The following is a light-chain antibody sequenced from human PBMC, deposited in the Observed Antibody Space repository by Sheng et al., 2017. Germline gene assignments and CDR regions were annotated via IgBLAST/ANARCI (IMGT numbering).Light chain of an antibody. CDR2: EAS. V-gene: IGKV3-15*01. Sequence: EIVMTQSPATLSMSPGERATLSCRASQSVNSNLAWYQQKPGQAPRLLIYEASTRATGIPARFSGSGSGIEFSLTISSLQSEDFAVYYCQQRSNWPPSLTFGGGTKVEIK. J-gene: IGKJ4*01. CDR1: QSVNSN. CDR3: QQRSNWPPSLT.